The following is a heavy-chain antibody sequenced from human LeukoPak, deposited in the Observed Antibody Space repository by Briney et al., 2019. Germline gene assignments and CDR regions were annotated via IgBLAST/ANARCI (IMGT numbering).Heavy chain of an antibody. V-gene: IGHV3-21*04. CDR2: ISSSSSYI. Sequence: GGSLRLPCAASGFTFSSYSMNWVRQAPGKELEWVSSISSSSSYIYYADSVKGRFTISRDNSKNTLYLQMNSLRAEDTAVYYCAKEGEIYGSGSYHLDYWGQGTLVTVS. CDR3: AKEGEIYGSGSYHLDY. J-gene: IGHJ4*02. CDR1: GFTFSSYS. D-gene: IGHD3-10*01.